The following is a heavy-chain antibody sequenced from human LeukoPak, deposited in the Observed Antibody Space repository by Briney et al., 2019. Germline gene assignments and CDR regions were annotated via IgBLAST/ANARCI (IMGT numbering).Heavy chain of an antibody. Sequence: ASVKVSCKASGYTFTSYDINWVRQATGQGLEWMGWMNPNSGNTGHARKFQGRITMTRNTSISTAYMELSSLRSEDTAVYYCARGRTTGVRWFDPWGQGTLVTVSS. CDR3: ARGRTTGVRWFDP. D-gene: IGHD3-10*01. V-gene: IGHV1-8*01. CDR2: MNPNSGNT. CDR1: GYTFTSYD. J-gene: IGHJ5*02.